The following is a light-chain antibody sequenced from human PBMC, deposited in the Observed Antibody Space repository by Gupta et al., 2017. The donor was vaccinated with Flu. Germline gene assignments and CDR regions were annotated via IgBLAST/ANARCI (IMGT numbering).Light chain of an antibody. Sequence: ESATLSCGTSQSVRTNAAWYQKKPGPAPRLLIYASSTRASDVPARFSGSGSRTEFTLTISSLHAEDFAVYCCQQYNNWPFVTFGGGTKVEIK. V-gene: IGKV3-15*01. J-gene: IGKJ4*01. CDR2: ASS. CDR3: QQYNNWPFVT. CDR1: QSVRTN.